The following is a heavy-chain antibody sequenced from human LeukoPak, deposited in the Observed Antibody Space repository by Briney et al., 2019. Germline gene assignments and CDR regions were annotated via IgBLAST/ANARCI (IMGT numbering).Heavy chain of an antibody. J-gene: IGHJ4*02. V-gene: IGHV5-51*01. Sequence: GESLQISCKGSGYSFTSYWIGWVRQMPGKGLEWMGIIYPGDSDTRYSPSIQGQVTLSADKSISTAYLQWSSLKASDTAMYYCARLNDSSIDYWGQGTLVTVSS. CDR1: GYSFTSYW. D-gene: IGHD3-22*01. CDR2: IYPGDSDT. CDR3: ARLNDSSIDY.